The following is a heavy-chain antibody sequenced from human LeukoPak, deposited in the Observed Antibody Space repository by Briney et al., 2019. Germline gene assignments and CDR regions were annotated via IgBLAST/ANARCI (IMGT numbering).Heavy chain of an antibody. J-gene: IGHJ4*02. CDR3: ARHVSVHYSSFDY. Sequence: ASVKVSCKASGYTFTRYAMNWVRQAPGQGLEWMGWISAYNGNTNYAQKLQGRVTMTTDTSTSTAYMELRSLRSDDTAVYYCARHVSVHYSSFDYWGRGTLVTVSS. V-gene: IGHV1-18*01. CDR1: GYTFTRYA. D-gene: IGHD2-15*01. CDR2: ISAYNGNT.